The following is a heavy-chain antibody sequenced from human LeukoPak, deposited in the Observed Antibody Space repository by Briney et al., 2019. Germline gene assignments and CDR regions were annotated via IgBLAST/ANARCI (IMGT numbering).Heavy chain of an antibody. J-gene: IGHJ6*02. CDR1: GFTFSSYV. CDR2: TTNDGRFK. V-gene: IGHV3-30*04. Sequence: PGGSLRLSCAASGFTFSSYVMRWVRQAPGKGLEWVAVTTNDGRFKNYADPVKGRFTISRDNSKNLLYLQMDSLRPEDTALYYCARNSYYAMDVWGQGTTVTVSS. CDR3: ARNSYYAMDV.